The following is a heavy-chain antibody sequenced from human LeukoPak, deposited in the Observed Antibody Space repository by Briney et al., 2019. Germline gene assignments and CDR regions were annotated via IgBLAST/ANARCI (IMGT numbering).Heavy chain of an antibody. D-gene: IGHD1-26*01. CDR2: IYYSGNT. V-gene: IGHV4-59*01. J-gene: IGHJ4*02. Sequence: SETLSLTCTVPGGSISSYYWTWIRQSPGKGLEWIGFIYYSGNTNYNPSLKSRVTISVDTSRNQFSLKLNSVTTADTAVYYCARGRSYYTYWGQGTLVTVSS. CDR1: GGSISSYY. CDR3: ARGRSYYTY.